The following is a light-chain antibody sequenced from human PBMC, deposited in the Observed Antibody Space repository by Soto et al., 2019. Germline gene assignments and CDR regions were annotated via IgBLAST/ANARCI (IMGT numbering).Light chain of an antibody. J-gene: IGKJ5*01. CDR3: QQYKSWPIT. CDR2: GAS. CDR1: QSINGD. Sequence: EIVMTQSPATLSVSPGESATLTCRASQSINGDLAWYVQKPGQAPRRVVYGASTWATGVPPRFTGSGSGTEFTLTISGLQSEDFAVYYCQQYKSWPITFGQGTRLEIK. V-gene: IGKV3D-15*01.